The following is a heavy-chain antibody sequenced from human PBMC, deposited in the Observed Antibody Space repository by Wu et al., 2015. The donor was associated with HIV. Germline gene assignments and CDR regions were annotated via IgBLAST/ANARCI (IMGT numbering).Heavy chain of an antibody. CDR2: LSPNNGAT. CDR1: GYIFVNQY. CDR3: LTAINGVVY. Sequence: VQLVQSVPDVKKPGASVKVSCKASGYIFVNQYMHWVRQAPGQGLEWMGWLSPNNGATNYAQRFQDRVSMTGDTSITTAYMELRRLTSDDTAMYFCLTAINGVVYWGQGTLVTVSS. D-gene: IGHD2-8*01. V-gene: IGHV1-2*02. J-gene: IGHJ4*02.